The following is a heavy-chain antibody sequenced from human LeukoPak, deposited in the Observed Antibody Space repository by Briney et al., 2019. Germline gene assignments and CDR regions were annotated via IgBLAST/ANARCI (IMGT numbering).Heavy chain of an antibody. D-gene: IGHD2-21*01. J-gene: IGHJ6*02. CDR1: GFTFSNAW. Sequence: PGGSLRLSCAASGFTFSNAWMNWVRQAPGKGLEWVGRIKSKAYGGTTDYATPVKGRFTTSRDDSKNTLYLQMNSLKTEDTAVYYCTTDYGSSISSYYYYGMDVWGQGTTVTVSS. V-gene: IGHV3-15*07. CDR3: TTDYGSSISSYYYYGMDV. CDR2: IKSKAYGGTT.